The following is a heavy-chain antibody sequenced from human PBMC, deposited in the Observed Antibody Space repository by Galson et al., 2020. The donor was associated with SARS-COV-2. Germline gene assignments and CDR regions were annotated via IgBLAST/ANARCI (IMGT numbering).Heavy chain of an antibody. Sequence: SETLSLTCTVSGGSISSGSYYWSWIRQPAGKGLEWIGRIYTSGSTNYNPSLKSRVTISVDTSKNQFSLKLSSVTAADTAVYYCARGDAVDTAMVRYYYGMDVWGQGTTVTVSS. CDR1: GGSISSGSYY. CDR2: IYTSGST. CDR3: ARGDAVDTAMVRYYYGMDV. V-gene: IGHV4-61*02. J-gene: IGHJ6*02. D-gene: IGHD5-18*01.